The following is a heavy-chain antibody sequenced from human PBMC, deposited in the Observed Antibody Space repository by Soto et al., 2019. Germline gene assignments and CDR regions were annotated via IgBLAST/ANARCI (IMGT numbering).Heavy chain of an antibody. V-gene: IGHV3-48*03. CDR3: ARATGYYDFWSGPYYFDY. J-gene: IGHJ4*02. CDR1: GFTFSSYE. CDR2: ISSSGSTI. D-gene: IGHD3-3*01. Sequence: GGSLRLSCAASGFTFSSYEMNWVRQAPGKGLEWVSYISSSGSTIYYADSVKGRFTIPRDNAKNSLYLQMNSLRAEDTAVYYCARATGYYDFWSGPYYFDYWGQGTLVTVSS.